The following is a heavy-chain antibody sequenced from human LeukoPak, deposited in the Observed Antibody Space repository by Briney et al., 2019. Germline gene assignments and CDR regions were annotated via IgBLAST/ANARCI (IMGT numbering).Heavy chain of an antibody. J-gene: IGHJ4*02. V-gene: IGHV3-23*01. CDR3: ARSPFYGGAYYFDY. CDR2: ISGSGGST. Sequence: AGGSLRLSCAASGFTFSSYAMSWVRQAPGKGLEWVSAISGSGGSTYYADSVKGRFTISRDNSKNTLYLQMNSLRAEDTAVYYCARSPFYGGAYYFDYWGQGTLVTVSS. CDR1: GFTFSSYA. D-gene: IGHD4-23*01.